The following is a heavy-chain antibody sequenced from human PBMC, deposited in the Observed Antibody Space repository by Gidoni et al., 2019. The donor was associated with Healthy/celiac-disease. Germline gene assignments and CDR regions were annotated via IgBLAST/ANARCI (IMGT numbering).Heavy chain of an antibody. CDR1: GGTFSSYA. V-gene: IGHV1-69*01. D-gene: IGHD3-3*01. CDR2: IIPIFGTA. J-gene: IGHJ6*02. CDR3: ARDLVYDFWSGYSPHGMDV. Sequence: QVQLVQSGAEVKKPGSSVKVSCKASGGTFSSYAISWVRQAPGQGLEWMGGIIPIFGTANYAQKFQGRVTITADESTSTAYMELSSLRAEDTAVYYCARDLVYDFWSGYSPHGMDVWGQGTTVTVSS.